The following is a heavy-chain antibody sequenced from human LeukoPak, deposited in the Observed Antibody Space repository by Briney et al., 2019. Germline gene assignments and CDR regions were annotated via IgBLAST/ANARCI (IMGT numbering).Heavy chain of an antibody. V-gene: IGHV3-74*01. J-gene: IGHJ4*02. CDR2: INTDGTT. D-gene: IGHD1-26*01. CDR1: GFTFSNYW. CDR3: ARGAGIVGPTTPFDY. Sequence: GGSLRLSCAASGFTFSNYWMHWVRQTPGKGLVWVSRINTDGTTRYADSVKGRFTISRDNARNTLYLQMDSLRAEDTAVYYCARGAGIVGPTTPFDYWGQGALVTVSS.